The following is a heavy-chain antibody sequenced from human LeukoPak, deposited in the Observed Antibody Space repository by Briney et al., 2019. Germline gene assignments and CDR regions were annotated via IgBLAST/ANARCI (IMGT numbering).Heavy chain of an antibody. Sequence: PGGSLRLSCAASGFTFSSYWMHWVRQAPGKGLVWVSRINSDESSTSYADSVKGRFTISRDNAKNTLYLQMNSLRAEDTAVYYCARVGYSSGWYRAWGQGTLVTVSS. CDR3: ARVGYSSGWYRA. D-gene: IGHD6-19*01. J-gene: IGHJ5*02. V-gene: IGHV3-74*01. CDR2: INSDESST. CDR1: GFTFSSYW.